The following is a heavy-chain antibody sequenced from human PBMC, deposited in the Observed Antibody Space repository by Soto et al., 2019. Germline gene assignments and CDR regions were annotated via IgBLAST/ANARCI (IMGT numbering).Heavy chain of an antibody. CDR1: GGTFSSYA. D-gene: IGHD5-12*01. Sequence: QVQLVQSGAEVRKPGSSVKVSCKASGGTFSSYAVSWVRQAPGQGLEWMGGIIPIFGTTNYAQNFQGRVTITADGSTGAAYMELSSLSSEDTAMYFCARLVRGYRGYDKNYFDYWGQGTLVTVSS. CDR2: IIPIFGTT. CDR3: ARLVRGYRGYDKNYFDY. J-gene: IGHJ4*02. V-gene: IGHV1-69*01.